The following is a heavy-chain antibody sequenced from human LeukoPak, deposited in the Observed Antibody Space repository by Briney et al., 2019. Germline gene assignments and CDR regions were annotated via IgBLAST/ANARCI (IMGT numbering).Heavy chain of an antibody. J-gene: IGHJ6*03. CDR2: IGSSDSTT. CDR1: GFTFSSYE. V-gene: IGHV3-48*03. CDR3: ATAPRPRYYYYYYMDV. Sequence: GGSLRLSCVASGFTFSSYEMNWVRQAPGKGLEWLSYIGSSDSTTHYADSVKGRFTISRDNAKNSLYLQMNSLRVEDTAVYYCATAPRPRYYYYYYMDVWGKGTTVTISS.